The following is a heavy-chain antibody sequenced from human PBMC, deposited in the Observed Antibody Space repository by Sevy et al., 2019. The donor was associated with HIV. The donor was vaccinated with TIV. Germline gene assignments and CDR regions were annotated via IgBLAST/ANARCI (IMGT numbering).Heavy chain of an antibody. V-gene: IGHV1-58*01. D-gene: IGHD1-26*01. CDR3: AAPYSGSYLDAFDI. Sequence: ASVKVSCKASGFTFTSSAVQWVRQARGQRLEWIGWIVVGSGNTNYAQKFQERVTITRDMSTSTAYMELSSLRSEDTVVYYCAAPYSGSYLDAFDIWGQGTMVTVSS. J-gene: IGHJ3*02. CDR1: GFTFTSSA. CDR2: IVVGSGNT.